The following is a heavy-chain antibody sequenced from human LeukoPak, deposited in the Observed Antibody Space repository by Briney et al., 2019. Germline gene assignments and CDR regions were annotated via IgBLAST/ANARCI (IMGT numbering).Heavy chain of an antibody. D-gene: IGHD6-19*01. J-gene: IGHJ4*02. V-gene: IGHV1-18*01. CDR2: ISAYNGNT. CDR3: ARDPAPRYSSGWYYY. Sequence: GASVKVSCKASGYTFTSYGISWVRQAPGQGLEWIGWISAYNGNTNYAQKLQGRVTMTTDTSTSTAYMELRSLRSDDTAVYYCARDPAPRYSSGWYYYWGQGTLVTVSS. CDR1: GYTFTSYG.